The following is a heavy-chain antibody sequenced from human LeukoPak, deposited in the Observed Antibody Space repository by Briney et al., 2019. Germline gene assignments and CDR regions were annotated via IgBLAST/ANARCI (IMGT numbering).Heavy chain of an antibody. CDR2: INPNSGDT. CDR1: GYTFTGYY. V-gene: IGHV1-2*06. J-gene: IGHJ4*02. CDR3: ARRVQTTGVFDY. D-gene: IGHD4/OR15-4a*01. Sequence: ASVKVSCNASGYTFTGYYMHWVRQAPGQGLEWMGRINPNSGDTNYAQKFQGRVTMTGDTSISTAYMELSRLKSDDTAVYYCARRVQTTGVFDYWGQGTPVTVSS.